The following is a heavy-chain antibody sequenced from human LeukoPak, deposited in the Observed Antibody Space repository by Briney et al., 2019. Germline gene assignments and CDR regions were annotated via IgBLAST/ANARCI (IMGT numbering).Heavy chain of an antibody. V-gene: IGHV5-51*01. Sequence: GESLKISCKGSGYSFTSYWIGWVRQMPGKGLERMGIIYPGDSDTRYSPSFQGQVTISADKSISTAYLQWSSLKASDTAMYYCARQGIRYYYDTSGYPSDAFDIWGQGTMVIVSS. D-gene: IGHD3-22*01. J-gene: IGHJ3*02. CDR2: IYPGDSDT. CDR3: ARQGIRYYYDTSGYPSDAFDI. CDR1: GYSFTSYW.